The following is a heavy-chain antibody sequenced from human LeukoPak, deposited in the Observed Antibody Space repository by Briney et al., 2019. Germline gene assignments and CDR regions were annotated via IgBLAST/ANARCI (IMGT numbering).Heavy chain of an antibody. CDR1: GFTFSSYG. D-gene: IGHD1-1*01. J-gene: IGHJ3*02. Sequence: GGSLRLSCAASGFTFSSYGMHWVRQAPGKGLEWVAVISYDGSNKYYADSVKGRFTISRDNSKNTLYLQMNSLRAEDTAVYYCAKFSYNLGAFDIWGQGTMVTVSS. V-gene: IGHV3-30*18. CDR3: AKFSYNLGAFDI. CDR2: ISYDGSNK.